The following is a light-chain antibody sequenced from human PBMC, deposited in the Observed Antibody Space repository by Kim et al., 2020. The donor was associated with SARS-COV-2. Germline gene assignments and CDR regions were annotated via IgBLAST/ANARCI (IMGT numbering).Light chain of an antibody. CDR3: AAWDVSLNGYV. CDR1: SSNIGSNT. V-gene: IGLV1-44*01. Sequence: QSVLTQPPSASGTPGQRVTIFCSGSSSNIGSNTVNWYQQLPGTAPKLFIYSNNRRPSGVPGRFSGSKSGTSASLAISGLQSEDEADYYCAAWDVSLNGYVFGSVTKVTVL. J-gene: IGLJ1*01. CDR2: SNN.